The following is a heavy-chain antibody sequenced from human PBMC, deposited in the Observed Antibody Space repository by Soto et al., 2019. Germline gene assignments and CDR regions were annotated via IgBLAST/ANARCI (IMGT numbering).Heavy chain of an antibody. CDR2: IYYSGST. V-gene: IGHV4-59*01. J-gene: IGHJ4*02. CDR1: DEFINNYY. D-gene: IGHD3-3*01. Sequence: SETLSLTCTASDEFINNYYWSCVRQPPGKGLEWIGYIYYSGSTNYNPSLKSRVTISVDTSKNQFSLKLSSVTAADTAMYYCAREVRWSGYFTDWGRGTLVTVSS. CDR3: AREVRWSGYFTD.